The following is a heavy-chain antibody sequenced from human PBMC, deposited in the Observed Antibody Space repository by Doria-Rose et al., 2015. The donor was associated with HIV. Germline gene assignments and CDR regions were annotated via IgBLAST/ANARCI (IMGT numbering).Heavy chain of an antibody. J-gene: IGHJ4*02. Sequence: QVQLQESGPGLVTPSQTLSLMCNVSGGSITSGDYYWSWVRQTPGKGLEWIGYIYYSGSTYYSPSHKSRVRILVDTSKNRFFLMMTSVTAADTAVYYCARVQRDLSYYFDFWGLGTLVTVSS. CDR1: GGSITSGDYY. CDR2: IYYSGST. V-gene: IGHV4-30-4*01. CDR3: ARVQRDLSYYFDF. D-gene: IGHD3-16*02.